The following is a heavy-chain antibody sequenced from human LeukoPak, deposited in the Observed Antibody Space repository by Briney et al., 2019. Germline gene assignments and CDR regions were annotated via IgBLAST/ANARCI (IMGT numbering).Heavy chain of an antibody. Sequence: SGTLSLTCAVSGGPISSSNWWSWVRQPPGKGLEWIGEIYHSGSTNYNPSLKSRVTISVDKSKNQFSLKLSSVTAADTAVYYCARDGRAVAEAFDIWGQGTMVTVSS. V-gene: IGHV4-4*02. D-gene: IGHD6-19*01. J-gene: IGHJ3*02. CDR2: IYHSGST. CDR1: GGPISSSNW. CDR3: ARDGRAVAEAFDI.